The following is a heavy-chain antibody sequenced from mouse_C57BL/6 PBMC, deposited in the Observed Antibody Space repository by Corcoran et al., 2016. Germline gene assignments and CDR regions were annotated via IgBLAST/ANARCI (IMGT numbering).Heavy chain of an antibody. D-gene: IGHD1-1*01. V-gene: IGHV1-80*01. Sequence: QVQLQQSGVELVKPGASVKISCKASGYAFSSYWMNWVKQRPGKGLEWIGQIYPGDGDTNYNGKFKGKATLTADKSSSTAYMQLSSLTSEDSAVYFCAPGDYYGSSGYFDVGGTGTTVTVSS. CDR2: IYPGDGDT. CDR1: GYAFSSYW. CDR3: APGDYYGSSGYFDV. J-gene: IGHJ1*03.